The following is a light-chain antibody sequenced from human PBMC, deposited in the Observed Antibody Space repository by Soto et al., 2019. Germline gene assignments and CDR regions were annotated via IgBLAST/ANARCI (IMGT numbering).Light chain of an antibody. CDR1: QTVSRNS. Sequence: DIVLTQSPATLSLSPGERATLSCGASQTVSRNSLAWYQQKPGLAPRLLIYDASSRATGVPDRFSGSGSGTVCTLTVSRLEPEDVAVYSCQQYGASLLTFGGGTKVEIK. V-gene: IGKV3D-20*01. CDR2: DAS. CDR3: QQYGASLLT. J-gene: IGKJ4*01.